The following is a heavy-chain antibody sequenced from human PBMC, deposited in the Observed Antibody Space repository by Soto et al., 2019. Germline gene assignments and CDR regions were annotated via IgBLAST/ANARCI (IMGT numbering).Heavy chain of an antibody. J-gene: IGHJ1*01. Sequence: EVQLVESGGGLIQPGGSLRLSCAASGFTVSSNYMSWVRQAPGKGLEWVSTIYSGGRTFYADSVKGRFTISRDNSKNTLYLEMNILRAEDTAVYYCARDGAMTTYFEYFQHWGQGTLVTVSS. CDR2: IYSGGRT. CDR1: GFTVSSNY. CDR3: ARDGAMTTYFEYFQH. V-gene: IGHV3-53*01. D-gene: IGHD4-17*01.